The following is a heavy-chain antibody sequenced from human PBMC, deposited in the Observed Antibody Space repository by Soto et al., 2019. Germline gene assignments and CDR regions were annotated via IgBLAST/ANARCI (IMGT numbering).Heavy chain of an antibody. CDR2: IRGRGGSA. CDR3: ARVAGRFGDLLPHFWRSGLYV. Sequence: EVQLLESGGGLVQPGGSLRLSCAASGFTFNNYAMSWVRQAPGKGLEWVSAIRGRGGSAYYADSVKGRFTISRDNSKNTLYLRMNRLRVEDTAVYYWARVAGRFGDLLPHFWRSGLYVSGQGTTVTFSS. V-gene: IGHV3-23*01. J-gene: IGHJ6*02. D-gene: IGHD3-10*01. CDR1: GFTFNNYA.